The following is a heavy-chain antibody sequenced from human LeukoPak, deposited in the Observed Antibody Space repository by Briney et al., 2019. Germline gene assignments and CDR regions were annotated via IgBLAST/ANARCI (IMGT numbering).Heavy chain of an antibody. D-gene: IGHD7-27*01. Sequence: SETLSLTCTVSGGSISSSSYYWGWIRQPPGKGLEWIGSIYYSGSTYYNPSLKSRVTISADTSKNQFSLKLYSVTAADTAVYYCATRKLGNDYWGQGTLVTVSS. CDR3: ATRKLGNDY. J-gene: IGHJ4*02. V-gene: IGHV4-39*07. CDR2: IYYSGST. CDR1: GGSISSSSYY.